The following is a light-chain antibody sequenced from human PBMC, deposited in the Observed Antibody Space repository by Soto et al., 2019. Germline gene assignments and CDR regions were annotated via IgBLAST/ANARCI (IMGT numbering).Light chain of an antibody. J-gene: IGLJ3*02. Sequence: LVLTQSPSASASLGASVKLTCTLSSGHSSYAIAWHQQQPEKGPRYLMKLNSDGSHSKGDGIPDRFSGSSSWAERYLTISSLQSEDEADYYCQAWGTGPWVFGGGTKLTVL. CDR2: LNSDGSH. CDR3: QAWGTGPWV. V-gene: IGLV4-69*01. CDR1: SGHSSYA.